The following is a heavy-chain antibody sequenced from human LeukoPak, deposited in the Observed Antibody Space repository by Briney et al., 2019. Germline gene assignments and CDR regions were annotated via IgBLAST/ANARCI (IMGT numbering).Heavy chain of an antibody. J-gene: IGHJ4*02. Sequence: GGSLRLSCAASGFTLSTYGMHWVRQAPGKGLEWVASILYDGNNKYYADSVKGRFTISRDNSKNTLYLQMNSLRAEDTAVYYCARDGGPTPGYFDYWGQGTLVTVSS. D-gene: IGHD4-23*01. V-gene: IGHV3-30*03. CDR1: GFTLSTYG. CDR2: ILYDGNNK. CDR3: ARDGGPTPGYFDY.